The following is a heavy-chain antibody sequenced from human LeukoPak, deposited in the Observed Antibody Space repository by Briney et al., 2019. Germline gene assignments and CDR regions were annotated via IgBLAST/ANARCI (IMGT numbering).Heavy chain of an antibody. J-gene: IGHJ6*02. D-gene: IGHD3-22*01. Sequence: GRSLRLSCAASGFTFSSYAMHWVRQAPGKGLGWVAVISYDGSNKYYADSVKGRFTISRDNSKNTLYLQMNSLRAEDTAVYYCAREGITMIVPPPRDYYYYYGMDVWGQGTTVTVSS. CDR1: GFTFSSYA. V-gene: IGHV3-30-3*01. CDR3: AREGITMIVPPPRDYYYYYGMDV. CDR2: ISYDGSNK.